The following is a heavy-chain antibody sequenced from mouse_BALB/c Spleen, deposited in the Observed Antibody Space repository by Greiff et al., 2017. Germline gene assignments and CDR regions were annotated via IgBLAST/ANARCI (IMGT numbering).Heavy chain of an antibody. Sequence: VQLQQSGAELVKPGASVKLSCTASGFNIKDTYMHWVKQRPEQGLEWIGRIDPANGNTKYDPKFQGKATITADTSSNTAYLQLSSLTSEDTAVYYCALITTVVATRAYWGQGTLVTVSA. D-gene: IGHD1-1*01. CDR2: IDPANGNT. J-gene: IGHJ3*01. V-gene: IGHV14-3*02. CDR1: GFNIKDTY. CDR3: ALITTVVATRAY.